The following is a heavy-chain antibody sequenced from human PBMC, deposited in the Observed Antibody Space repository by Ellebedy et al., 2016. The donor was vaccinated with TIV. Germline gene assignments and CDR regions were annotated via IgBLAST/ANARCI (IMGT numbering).Heavy chain of an antibody. D-gene: IGHD3-10*01. CDR2: FDPEDGET. V-gene: IGHV1-24*01. Sequence: ASVKVSXKVSGYTLTELSMHWVRQAPGKGLEWMGGFDPEDGETIYAQKFQGRVTMTEDTSTDTAYMELSSLRSDDTAVYYCARDVGFGELVGDYWGQGTLVTVSS. CDR3: ARDVGFGELVGDY. CDR1: GYTLTELS. J-gene: IGHJ4*02.